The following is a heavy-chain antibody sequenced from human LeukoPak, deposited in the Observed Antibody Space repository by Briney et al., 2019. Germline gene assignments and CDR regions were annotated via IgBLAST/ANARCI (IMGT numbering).Heavy chain of an antibody. CDR1: GFTFSSYA. Sequence: PGGSLRLSCAASGFTFSSYAISWVRQAPGQGLEWMGGIIPIFGTANYAQKFQGRVTITADKSTSTAYMELSSLRSEDTAVYYCAREAEYSGSNEFDYWGQGTLVTVSS. CDR2: IIPIFGTA. J-gene: IGHJ4*02. D-gene: IGHD5-12*01. V-gene: IGHV1-69*06. CDR3: AREAEYSGSNEFDY.